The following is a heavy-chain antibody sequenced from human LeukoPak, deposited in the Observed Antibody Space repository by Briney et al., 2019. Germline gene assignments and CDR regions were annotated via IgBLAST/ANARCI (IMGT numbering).Heavy chain of an antibody. V-gene: IGHV3-23*01. CDR3: AKGTLGSCSGAKCYEFDN. D-gene: IGHD2-8*02. CDR1: GFTFSPYA. CDR2: IIGSGRDT. Sequence: PRGSRRLSCTASGFTFSPYAMNWVRQAPGKRLDWVASIIGSGRDTYYAYSVRGPITISRDNSRNTLYLQMHSLGAEDSVLYFCAKGTLGSCSGAKCYEFDNWGQGTLVTVSS. J-gene: IGHJ4*02.